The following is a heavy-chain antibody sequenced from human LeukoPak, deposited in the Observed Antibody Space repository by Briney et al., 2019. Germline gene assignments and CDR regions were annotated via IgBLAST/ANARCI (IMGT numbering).Heavy chain of an antibody. CDR1: GGSISSGDYY. J-gene: IGHJ4*02. D-gene: IGHD2-15*01. Sequence: SQTLSLTCTVSGGSISSGDYYWSWIRQPPGKGLEWIGYIYYSGSTYYNPSLKSRVTISVDTSKNQFSLKLSSVTAADTAVYYCARGPPDCSGGSCYSGFDYWGQGTWSPSPQ. CDR3: ARGPPDCSGGSCYSGFDY. V-gene: IGHV4-30-4*01. CDR2: IYYSGST.